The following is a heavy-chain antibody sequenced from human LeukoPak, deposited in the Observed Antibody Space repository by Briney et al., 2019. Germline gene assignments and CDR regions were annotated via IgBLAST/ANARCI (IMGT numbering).Heavy chain of an antibody. CDR3: ARVGYCSGGSCYRRGSYFDY. D-gene: IGHD2-15*01. Sequence: GGSLRLSCAASGFTFSSYWMHWVRQAPGKGLVWVSRINSDGSSTSYADSVKGRFTISRDNAKNTLYLQMNSLRAEDTAVYYCARVGYCSGGSCYRRGSYFDYWGQETLVTVSS. CDR1: GFTFSSYW. CDR2: INSDGSST. J-gene: IGHJ4*02. V-gene: IGHV3-74*01.